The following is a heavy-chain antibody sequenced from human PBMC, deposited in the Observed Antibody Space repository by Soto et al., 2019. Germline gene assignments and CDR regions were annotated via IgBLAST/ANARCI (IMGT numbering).Heavy chain of an antibody. J-gene: IGHJ6*02. CDR2: TYSGGST. CDR3: ARSYCTGGNCLPFGMDV. CDR1: EFTVSSNY. D-gene: IGHD2-8*02. V-gene: IGHV3-53*01. Sequence: EVQLVESGGGLIQPGGSLRLSCAASEFTVSSNYMNWVRQAPGKGLEWVSITYSGGSTYYADSVKGRFTISRDNSKNTLYLQMTSLMAEDTAVYHCARSYCTGGNCLPFGMDVWGQGTTVTVSS.